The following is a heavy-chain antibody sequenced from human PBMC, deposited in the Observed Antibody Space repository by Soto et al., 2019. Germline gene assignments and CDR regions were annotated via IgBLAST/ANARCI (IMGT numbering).Heavy chain of an antibody. V-gene: IGHV1-2*04. D-gene: IGHD2-15*01. CDR2: INPNSGGT. Sequence: ASVKVSCKASGYTFTGYYMHWVRQAPGQGLEWMGWINPNSGGTNYAQKFQGWVTMTRDTSISTAYMELSRLRSDDTAVYYCARARGNCSGGSCYYFDYWGQGTLVTVSS. J-gene: IGHJ4*02. CDR3: ARARGNCSGGSCYYFDY. CDR1: GYTFTGYY.